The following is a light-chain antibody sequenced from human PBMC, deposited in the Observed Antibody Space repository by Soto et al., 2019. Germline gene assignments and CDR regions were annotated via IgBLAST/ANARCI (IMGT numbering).Light chain of an antibody. J-gene: IGKJ1*01. Sequence: IQMTQSPSSLSASVGYRVTITCQASQDIRKYLNWYQQKPGKAPKLLIYDASNLETGVPSRFSGSGSGTDFTLTITSLQPEDFATYYCQQYDKYSWTFGQGTKVDI. CDR2: DAS. CDR3: QQYDKYSWT. V-gene: IGKV1-33*01. CDR1: QDIRKY.